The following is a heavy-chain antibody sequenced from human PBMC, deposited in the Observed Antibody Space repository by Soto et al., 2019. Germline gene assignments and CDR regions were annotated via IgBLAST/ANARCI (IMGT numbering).Heavy chain of an antibody. J-gene: IGHJ4*02. CDR1: GGSISSGGYY. V-gene: IGHV4-31*03. D-gene: IGHD1-26*01. CDR3: ARLGGSYAVPHFDY. CDR2: ISYSGST. Sequence: SETLSLTCTVSGGSISSGGYYWSWIRQHPGTGLEWIGHISYSGSTYYNTSLKSRVTISVDTSRNQFSLKLSSVTAADTAVYYCARLGGSYAVPHFDYWGQGTLVTVSS.